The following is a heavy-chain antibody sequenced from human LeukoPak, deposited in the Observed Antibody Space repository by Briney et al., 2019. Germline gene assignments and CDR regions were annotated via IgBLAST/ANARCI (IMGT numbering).Heavy chain of an antibody. CDR1: GGTFSSYA. Sequence: SVKVSCKASGGTFSSYAISWVRQAPGQGLEWMGGIIPIFGTANYAQKFQGRVTITADKSTSTAYMELSSLRSEDTAVYYCARGSMVTGYYYYYMDVWGKGTTVTVSS. J-gene: IGHJ6*03. V-gene: IGHV1-69*06. CDR3: ARGSMVTGYYYYYMDV. CDR2: IIPIFGTA. D-gene: IGHD5-18*01.